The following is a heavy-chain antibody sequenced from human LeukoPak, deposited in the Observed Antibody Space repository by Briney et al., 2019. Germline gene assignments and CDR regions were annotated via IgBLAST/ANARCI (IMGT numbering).Heavy chain of an antibody. D-gene: IGHD2-2*01. CDR2: IYYSGST. J-gene: IGHJ3*02. V-gene: IGHV4-39*07. CDR1: GGSISRTDSY. Sequence: SETLSLTCTVSGGSISRTDSYWDWIRQPPGKGLEWIGSIYYSGSTYYNQSLQSRVTVSLDTPNNQFSLKLTSVTAADTAVYYCAFSCSSTSCHDAFDIWGQGTMVTVSS. CDR3: AFSCSSTSCHDAFDI.